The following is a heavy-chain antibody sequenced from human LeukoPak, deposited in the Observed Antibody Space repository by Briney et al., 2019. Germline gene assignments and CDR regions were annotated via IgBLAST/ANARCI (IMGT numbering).Heavy chain of an antibody. CDR3: ARDPYYYGSGSYYTFDY. J-gene: IGHJ4*02. Sequence: GGSLRLSCAASGFTFSDYYTSWIRQAPGKGLEWVSYISSSSSYTNYADSVKGRFTISRDNAKNSLYLQMNSLRAEDTAVYYCARDPYYYGSGSYYTFDYWGQGTLVTVSS. V-gene: IGHV3-11*06. CDR2: ISSSSSYT. CDR1: GFTFSDYY. D-gene: IGHD3-10*01.